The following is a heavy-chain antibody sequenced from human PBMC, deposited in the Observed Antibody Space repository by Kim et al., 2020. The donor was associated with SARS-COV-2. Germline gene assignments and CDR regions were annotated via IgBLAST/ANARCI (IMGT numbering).Heavy chain of an antibody. CDR3: ARDRITGTYDAPDI. CDR2: ISHDGSST. V-gene: IGHV3-74*01. CDR1: GFTFSSYW. Sequence: GGSLRLSCAASGFTFSSYWMRWVRQSPQKGLEWVARISHDGSSTDYADSVKGRFSISRDNAKNMLYLQMNSLRAEDSAVYYCARDRITGTYDAPDIWGQGTMVPVSS. D-gene: IGHD1-20*01. J-gene: IGHJ3*02.